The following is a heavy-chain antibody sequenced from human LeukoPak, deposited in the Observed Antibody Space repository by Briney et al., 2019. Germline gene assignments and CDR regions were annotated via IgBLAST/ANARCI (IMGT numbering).Heavy chain of an antibody. CDR1: GFTFSSYA. D-gene: IGHD2-21*02. CDR3: AKVPRAYCGGDCVT. V-gene: IGHV3-23*01. CDR2: ISGSGGST. Sequence: GGSLRLSCAASGFTFSSYAMSWVRQAPGKGLEWVSAISGSGGSTYYADSVKGRFTISRDNSKNTLYLQMNGLRAEDTAVYYCAKVPRAYCGGDCVTWGQGTLVTVSS. J-gene: IGHJ5*02.